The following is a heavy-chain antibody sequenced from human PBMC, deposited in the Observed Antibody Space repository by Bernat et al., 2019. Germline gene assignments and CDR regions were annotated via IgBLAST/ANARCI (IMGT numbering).Heavy chain of an antibody. D-gene: IGHD1-1*01. CDR3: AKWNWHDERGAFDV. CDR2: INGDESIT. Sequence: EVQLVESGGGLVQPGGSLRLSCVASGFIASGFTFSSYWMHWVRQVPGKGLVWVSRINGDESITNYADSVKGRFTISRDNAKNILYLQMNSLRAEDTDVYYCAKWNWHDERGAFDVWGQGTMVTVSS. J-gene: IGHJ3*01. CDR1: GFTFSSYW. V-gene: IGHV3-74*01.